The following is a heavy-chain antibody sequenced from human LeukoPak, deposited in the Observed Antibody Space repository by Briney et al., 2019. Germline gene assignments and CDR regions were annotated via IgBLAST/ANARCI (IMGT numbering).Heavy chain of an antibody. CDR1: GGSISSYY. J-gene: IGHJ6*03. Sequence: SETLSVTCTVSGGSISSYYWSWIRQPPGKGLEWIGYIYTSGSTNYNPSLKSRVTISVDTSKNQFSLKLSSVTAADTAVYYCASSTGRGYYYYIHVSGKGTTVTVSS. D-gene: IGHD1-14*01. V-gene: IGHV4-4*09. CDR2: IYTSGST. CDR3: ASSTGRGYYYYIHV.